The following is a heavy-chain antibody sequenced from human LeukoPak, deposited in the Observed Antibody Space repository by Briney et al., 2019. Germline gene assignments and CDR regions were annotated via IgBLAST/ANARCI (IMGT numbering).Heavy chain of an antibody. Sequence: GASEKVSCKASGYTDTNYGVSWVRQAAGQWLEWMGWINTYSGNSNYAQRIQGRVIMTADTSTSTAYMELRSLSSGDTAVYYCARGGPDTVARRYYFDYWGQGTLVTVSS. J-gene: IGHJ4*02. D-gene: IGHD4-23*01. V-gene: IGHV1-18*01. CDR3: ARGGPDTVARRYYFDY. CDR1: GYTDTNYG. CDR2: INTYSGNS.